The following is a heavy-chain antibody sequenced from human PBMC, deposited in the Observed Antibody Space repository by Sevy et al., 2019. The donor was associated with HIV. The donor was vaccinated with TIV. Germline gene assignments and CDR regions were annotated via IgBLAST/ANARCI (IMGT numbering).Heavy chain of an antibody. D-gene: IGHD6-13*01. J-gene: IGHJ4*02. CDR3: ATHAGIAAAGRVFDY. CDR1: GFTFSDHY. Sequence: GFLRLSCVASGFTFSDHYMEWVRQAPGKGLEWVGRTRNKADGYTTEYAASVKGRFTISRDESKNSLYVQMNSLKAEDTAVYYCATHAGIAAAGRVFDYWGQGTLVTVSS. V-gene: IGHV3-72*01. CDR2: TRNKADGYTT.